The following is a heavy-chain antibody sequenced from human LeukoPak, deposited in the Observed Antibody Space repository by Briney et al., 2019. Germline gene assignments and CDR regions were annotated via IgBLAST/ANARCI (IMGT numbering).Heavy chain of an antibody. D-gene: IGHD1-26*01. Sequence: SGGSLRLSCAASGFTFSSYAMSWVRQAPGKGLERVSAISGSGGSTYYADSVKGRFTISRDNSKNTLYLQMNSLRAEDTAVYYCAKDNSGEPLGWFDPWGQGTLVTVSS. CDR3: AKDNSGEPLGWFDP. V-gene: IGHV3-23*01. CDR1: GFTFSSYA. J-gene: IGHJ5*02. CDR2: ISGSGGST.